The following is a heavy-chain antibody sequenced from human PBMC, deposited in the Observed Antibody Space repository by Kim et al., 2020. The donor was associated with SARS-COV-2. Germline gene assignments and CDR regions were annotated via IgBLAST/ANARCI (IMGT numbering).Heavy chain of an antibody. CDR2: IIPIFGTA. V-gene: IGHV1-69*13. D-gene: IGHD4-17*01. Sequence: SVKVSCKASGGTFSSYAISWVRQAPGQGLEWMGGIIPIFGTANYAQKFQGRVTITADESTSTAYMELSSLRSEDTAVYYCARRPYGDYPPYAFDIWGQGTMVTVSS. CDR1: GGTFSSYA. J-gene: IGHJ3*02. CDR3: ARRPYGDYPPYAFDI.